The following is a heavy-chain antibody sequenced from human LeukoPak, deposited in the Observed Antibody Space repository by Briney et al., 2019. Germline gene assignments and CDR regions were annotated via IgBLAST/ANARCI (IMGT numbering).Heavy chain of an antibody. D-gene: IGHD6-19*01. Sequence: PGGSLRLSCAASGFTFSNYAMSWVRQAPGKGLEWVSTVTGSGGSTYSADSVKGRFTISRDNSKNTLYLQMNSLRAEDTAVYYCAKSRGSSGWYSSSIDYWGQGTLVTVSS. CDR1: GFTFSNYA. J-gene: IGHJ4*02. CDR3: AKSRGSSGWYSSSIDY. V-gene: IGHV3-23*01. CDR2: VTGSGGST.